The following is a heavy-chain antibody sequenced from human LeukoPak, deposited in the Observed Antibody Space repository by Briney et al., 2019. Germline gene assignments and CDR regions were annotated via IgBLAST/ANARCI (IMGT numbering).Heavy chain of an antibody. CDR1: GFTFSSYG. Sequence: GGSLRLSCAASGFTFSSYGMHWVRQAPGKGLEWVAFIRYDGSNKYYADSVKGRFTISRDNSKNTLYLQMNSLRAEDTAVYYCAKVARVAAAGTRKTPLRYYYYMDVWGKGTTVTISS. CDR2: IRYDGSNK. D-gene: IGHD6-13*01. V-gene: IGHV3-30*02. CDR3: AKVARVAAAGTRKTPLRYYYYMDV. J-gene: IGHJ6*03.